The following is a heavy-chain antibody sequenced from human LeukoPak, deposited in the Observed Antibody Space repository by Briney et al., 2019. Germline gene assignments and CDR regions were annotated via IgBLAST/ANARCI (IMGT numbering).Heavy chain of an antibody. J-gene: IGHJ5*02. V-gene: IGHV4-34*01. Sequence: SETLSLTCAVYGGSFSGYYWSWIRQPPGKGLEWIGEINHSGSTNYNPSLKSRVTISVDTSKNQFSLKLSSVTAADTAVYYCARTPGDTMIAVGTPVYWFDPWGQGTLVTVSS. CDR1: GGSFSGYY. D-gene: IGHD3-22*01. CDR3: ARTPGDTMIAVGTPVYWFDP. CDR2: INHSGST.